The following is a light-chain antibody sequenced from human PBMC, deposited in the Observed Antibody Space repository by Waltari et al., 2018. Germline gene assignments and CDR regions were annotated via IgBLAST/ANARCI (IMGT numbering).Light chain of an antibody. CDR3: QQSYSTPLT. CDR2: AAS. J-gene: IGKJ4*01. V-gene: IGKV1-39*01. Sequence: DIQMTQSPSSLSASVGDRVTITCRASQSISSHLNWYQQKPGEAPKLLIFAASSLQSWVPSRFSGSGSGTDFTLTISSLQPEDFATYYCQQSYSTPLTFGGGTKVEIK. CDR1: QSISSH.